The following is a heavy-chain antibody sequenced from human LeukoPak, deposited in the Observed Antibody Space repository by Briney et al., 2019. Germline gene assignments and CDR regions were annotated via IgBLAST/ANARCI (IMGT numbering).Heavy chain of an antibody. D-gene: IGHD3-9*01. CDR2: INPKSGGT. CDR1: GYTFTGYY. Sequence: ASVKVSCKASGYTFTGYYMHWVRQAPGQGLEWMGWINPKSGGTNYAEKFQGRVTMTRDTSISTAYKEVIRLRSDDTAVYYCARSPHILTGEKFEYWGQGTRVTVSS. CDR3: ARSPHILTGEKFEY. J-gene: IGHJ4*02. V-gene: IGHV1-2*02.